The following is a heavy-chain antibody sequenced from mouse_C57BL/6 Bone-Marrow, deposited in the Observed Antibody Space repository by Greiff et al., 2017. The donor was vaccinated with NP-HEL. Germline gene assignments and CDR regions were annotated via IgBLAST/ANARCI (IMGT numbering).Heavy chain of an antibody. D-gene: IGHD3-2*02. CDR2: IRNKANNHAT. J-gene: IGHJ3*01. Sequence: EVKLEESGGGLVQPGGSMKLSCAASGFTFSDAWMDWVRQSPEKGLEWVAEIRNKANNHATYYAESVKGRFTISRDDSKSSVYLQMNSLRAEDTGIYYCTSLDSSGYRAWFAYWGQGTLVTVSA. V-gene: IGHV6-6*01. CDR1: GFTFSDAW. CDR3: TSLDSSGYRAWFAY.